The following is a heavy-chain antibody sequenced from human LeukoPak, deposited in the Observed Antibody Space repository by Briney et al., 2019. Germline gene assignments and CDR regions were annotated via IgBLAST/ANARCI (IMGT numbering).Heavy chain of an antibody. Sequence: SETLSLTCTVSGGSISSYYWSWIRQPPGKGLEWIGYIYYSGSTNYNPSLKSRVTISEDTSKNQFSLKVTSVTAADTAVYYCARDAGGTILSWGQGTLVTVSS. CDR2: IYYSGST. V-gene: IGHV4-59*01. CDR1: GGSISSYY. D-gene: IGHD1-1*01. CDR3: ARDAGGTILS. J-gene: IGHJ4*02.